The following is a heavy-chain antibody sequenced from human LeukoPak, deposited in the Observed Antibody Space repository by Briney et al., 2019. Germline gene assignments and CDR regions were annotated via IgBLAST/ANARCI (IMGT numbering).Heavy chain of an antibody. Sequence: SETLSLTCAVYGGSFSGYYWSWIRQPPGKGLEWIGEINHSGSTNYNPSLKSRVTISVDTSKNQFSLKMSSVTAADTAVYYCARDGSGGYNPFDYWGQGTLVTVSS. CDR1: GGSFSGYY. CDR3: ARDGSGGYNPFDY. D-gene: IGHD5-24*01. J-gene: IGHJ4*02. CDR2: INHSGST. V-gene: IGHV4-34*01.